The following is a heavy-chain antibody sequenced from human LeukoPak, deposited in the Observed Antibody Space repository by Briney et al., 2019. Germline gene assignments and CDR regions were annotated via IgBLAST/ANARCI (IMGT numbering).Heavy chain of an antibody. CDR2: INPNSGGT. CDR3: AREYCSGGSCYAAAFDY. V-gene: IGHV1-2*02. D-gene: IGHD2-15*01. CDR1: GYTFTSYA. J-gene: IGHJ4*02. Sequence: ASVKVSCKASGYTFTSYAMNWVRQAPGQGLEWMGWINPNSGGTNYAQKFQGRVTMTRDTSISTAYMELSRLRSDDTAVYYCAREYCSGGSCYAAAFDYWGQGTLVTVSS.